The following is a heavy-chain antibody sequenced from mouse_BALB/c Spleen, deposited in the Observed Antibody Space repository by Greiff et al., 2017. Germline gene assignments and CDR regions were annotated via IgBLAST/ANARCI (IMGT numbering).Heavy chain of an antibody. V-gene: IGHV2-9*02. CDR1: GFSLTSYG. CDR3: ARESSRYYFDY. J-gene: IGHJ2*01. CDR2: IWAGGST. D-gene: IGHD1-1*01. Sequence: VKLQESGPGLVAPSQSLSITCTVSGFSLTSYGVHWVRQPPGKGLEWLGVIWAGGSTNYNSALMSRLSISKDNSKSQVFLKMNSLQTDDTAMYYCARESSRYYFDYWGQGTTLTVSS.